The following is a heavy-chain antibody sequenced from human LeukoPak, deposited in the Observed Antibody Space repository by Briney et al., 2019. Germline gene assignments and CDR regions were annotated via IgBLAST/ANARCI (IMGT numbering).Heavy chain of an antibody. CDR3: VKDNPLDY. Sequence: GGSLRLSCTTSGFTFSNYGMLWVRQAPGKGPDWVAFIRYDGSIKYYADSVKGRFTISRDNSRTTLYLQMNSLRIEDTALYYCVKDNPLDYWGRGTLVIVSS. CDR1: GFTFSNYG. V-gene: IGHV3-30*02. J-gene: IGHJ4*02. CDR2: IRYDGSIK.